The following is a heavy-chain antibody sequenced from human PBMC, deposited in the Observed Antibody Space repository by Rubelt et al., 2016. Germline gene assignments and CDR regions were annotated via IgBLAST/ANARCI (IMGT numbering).Heavy chain of an antibody. CDR3: ARGRGGSYYVNY. D-gene: IGHD1-26*01. CDR1: GGSISSYY. J-gene: IGHJ4*02. CDR2: IYYSGST. V-gene: IGHV4-59*08. Sequence: QVQLQESGPGLVKPSETLSLTCTVSGGSISSYYWSWIRQPPGKGLEWIGYIYYSGSTNYNPSLKSRVTISVETSKNQFSLKLSSVTAADTAVYYCARGRGGSYYVNYWGQGTLVTVSS.